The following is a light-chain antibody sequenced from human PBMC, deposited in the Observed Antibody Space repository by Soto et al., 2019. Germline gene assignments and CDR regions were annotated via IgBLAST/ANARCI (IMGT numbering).Light chain of an antibody. CDR1: QSISIY. V-gene: IGKV1-39*01. Sequence: DIQMTQSPSSLSASVGDRVTLTCRASQSISIYLNWYQQKPGKAPKVLIYAASTLHSGVPSRFSGSGSGTDFTLTISSLQPEDFATYYCQQSYSTPTTFGGGTKVEIK. CDR3: QQSYSTPTT. J-gene: IGKJ4*01. CDR2: AAS.